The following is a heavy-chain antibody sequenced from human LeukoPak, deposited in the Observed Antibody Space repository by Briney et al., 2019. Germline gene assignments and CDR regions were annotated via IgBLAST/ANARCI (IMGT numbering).Heavy chain of an antibody. J-gene: IGHJ4*02. CDR2: INHSGST. CDR1: GGSFSGYY. Sequence: SETLSLTCAVYGGSFSGYYWRWIRQPPGKGLEWIGEINHSGSTNYNPSLKSRDIISVDTSKNQFPLKLSSVTAADTAVYYCARGGGSGTALVQKFDYWGQGTLVTVSS. V-gene: IGHV4-34*01. CDR3: ARGGGSGTALVQKFDY. D-gene: IGHD5-18*01.